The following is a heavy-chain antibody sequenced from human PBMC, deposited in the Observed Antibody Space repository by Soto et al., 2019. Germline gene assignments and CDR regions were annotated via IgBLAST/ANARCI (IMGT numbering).Heavy chain of an antibody. Sequence: SETLSLTCTVSGDSINNYYWSWIRQPPGKRLEWIGYIYYTGSTTYNPSLESRVTMSVDTSKNQFSLKLNSVNAEDTAVYYSAKYRRTEAVGFTLDYWGRGTLVTVSS. D-gene: IGHD6-13*01. V-gene: IGHV4-59*01. CDR3: AKYRRTEAVGFTLDY. J-gene: IGHJ4*02. CDR2: IYYTGST. CDR1: GDSINNYY.